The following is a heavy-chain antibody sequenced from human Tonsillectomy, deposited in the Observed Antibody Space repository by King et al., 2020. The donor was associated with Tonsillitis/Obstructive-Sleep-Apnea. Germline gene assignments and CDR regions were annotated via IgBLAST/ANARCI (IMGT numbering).Heavy chain of an antibody. V-gene: IGHV5-51*01. CDR1: GYRFTSYW. Sequence: VQLVQSGAEVKKPGESLKISCEGSGYRFTSYWIGWVRQMPGKGLQWMVVIYPGDSDTRYSPSFQGQVTISADKSISTAYLQWSSLKASDTAMYYCARHWKRIAAAGEGYYYYMDVWGKGTTVTVSS. CDR3: ARHWKRIAAAGEGYYYYMDV. J-gene: IGHJ6*03. D-gene: IGHD6-13*01. CDR2: IYPGDSDT.